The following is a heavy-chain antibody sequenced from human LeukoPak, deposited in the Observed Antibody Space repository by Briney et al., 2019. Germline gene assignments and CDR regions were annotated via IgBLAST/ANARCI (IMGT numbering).Heavy chain of an antibody. J-gene: IGHJ4*02. CDR2: IGPTGTDR. CDR3: ATETIGRHYDY. CDR1: GFTFSSCG. V-gene: IGHV3-21*01. Sequence: KTGGSLRLSCAASGFTFSSCGFNWVRQAPGKGLEWVSSIGPTGTDRYYADSGRARFTISRDNAKNSMYLQMDSLRDEDTAVYYCATETIGRHYDYWGQGTLLTVSS. D-gene: IGHD1-14*01.